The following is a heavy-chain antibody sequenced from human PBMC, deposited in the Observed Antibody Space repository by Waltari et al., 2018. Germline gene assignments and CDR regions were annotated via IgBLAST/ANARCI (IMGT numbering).Heavy chain of an antibody. CDR1: GYSFSNYW. CDR3: ATSTGGRSVLAFDI. J-gene: IGHJ3*02. V-gene: IGHV5-51*01. D-gene: IGHD2-8*02. CDR2: IYPGDSET. Sequence: EGQLVQSGTEVRKPGESLKISCKASGYSFSNYWIGWVCQMPGKGLEWMGIIYPGDSETRYSPSFQGQVRMSVDKSINTAYLQWSTLKASDSAMYYCATSTGGRSVLAFDIWGPGTRVIVSS.